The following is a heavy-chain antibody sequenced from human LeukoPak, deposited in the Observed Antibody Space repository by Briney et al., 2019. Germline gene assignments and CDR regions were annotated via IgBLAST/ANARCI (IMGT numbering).Heavy chain of an antibody. Sequence: GRSLRLSCAASGFTFSSYAMSWVRQAPGKGLEWVSAISGGGGKTWYADSVKGRFTISRDNSKNTLYLQMNSLRAEDTALYYCAKDPIVFNSGDYYLGAFNIWGQGAMVTVSS. J-gene: IGHJ3*02. V-gene: IGHV3-23*01. CDR3: AKDPIVFNSGDYYLGAFNI. D-gene: IGHD2-21*02. CDR1: GFTFSSYA. CDR2: ISGGGGKT.